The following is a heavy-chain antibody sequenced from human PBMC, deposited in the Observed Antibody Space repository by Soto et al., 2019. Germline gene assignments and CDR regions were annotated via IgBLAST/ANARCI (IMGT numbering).Heavy chain of an antibody. V-gene: IGHV1-18*01. CDR3: ARDEYYDFWSGYYSPSNSACLDY. CDR2: ISAYNGNT. J-gene: IGHJ4*02. Sequence: QVQLVRSGAEVKKPGASVKVSCKASGYTFTSYGISWVRQAPGQGLEWMGWISAYNGNTNYAQKLQGRVTMTTDTSTSTAYMELRSLRSDDTAVYYCARDEYYDFWSGYYSPSNSACLDYWGQGTLVTVSS. D-gene: IGHD3-3*01. CDR1: GYTFTSYG.